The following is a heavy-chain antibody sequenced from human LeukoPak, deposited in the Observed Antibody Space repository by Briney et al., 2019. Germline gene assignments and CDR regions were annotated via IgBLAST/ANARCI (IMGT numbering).Heavy chain of an antibody. CDR3: AREGYYGSGSPPSLYFDY. Sequence: GVSLRLSCAASGFTFRNYVIHWVRQAPGKGLEWVAVTSSDLNVKLYADSVKGRFTISRDNSRSTLYLQMNSLRPEDTAIYYCAREGYYGSGSPPSLYFDYWGQGTLVTVSS. J-gene: IGHJ4*02. V-gene: IGHV3-30-3*01. CDR1: GFTFRNYV. D-gene: IGHD3-10*01. CDR2: TSSDLNVK.